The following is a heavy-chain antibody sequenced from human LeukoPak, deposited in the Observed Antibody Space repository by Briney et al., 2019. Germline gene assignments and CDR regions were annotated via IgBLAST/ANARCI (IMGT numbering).Heavy chain of an antibody. D-gene: IGHD3-22*01. J-gene: IGHJ4*02. V-gene: IGHV1-2*02. CDR3: ATYYYDSSGYYSFDY. CDR2: INPNSGGT. Sequence: GASVKVSCKASGYTFTGYYMHWVRQAPGQGLEWMGWINPNSGGTNYAQKFQGRVTMTRDTSISTAYMELSRLRSDDTAVYYSATYYYDSSGYYSFDYWGQGTLVTVSS. CDR1: GYTFTGYY.